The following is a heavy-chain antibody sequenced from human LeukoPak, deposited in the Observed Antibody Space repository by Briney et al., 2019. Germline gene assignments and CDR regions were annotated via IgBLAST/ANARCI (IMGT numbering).Heavy chain of an antibody. V-gene: IGHV3-7*04. CDR2: IKPDGSQK. CDR3: ARGLSWYCSSTSCYSAYLDY. CDR1: GFTFNTYW. Sequence: GGSLRLSCAASGFTFNTYWMSWVRQAPGKGLEWVANIKPDGSQKYYVDSVKGRFTISRDNAKNSLDLQMNSLRAEDTAVYYCARGLSWYCSSTSCYSAYLDYWGQGTLVTVSS. D-gene: IGHD2-2*01. J-gene: IGHJ4*02.